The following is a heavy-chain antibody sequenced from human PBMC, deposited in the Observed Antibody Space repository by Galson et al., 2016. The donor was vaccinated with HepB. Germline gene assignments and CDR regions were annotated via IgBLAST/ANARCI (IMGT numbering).Heavy chain of an antibody. CDR2: IYYTGST. CDR1: GGSIFSDGYY. V-gene: IGHV4-31*03. J-gene: IGHJ3*01. D-gene: IGHD2/OR15-2a*01. Sequence: TLSLTCTVSGGSIFSDGYYWSWIRQHPGKGLEWIGDIYYTGSTHYSPSLKSRIAMSVDTSKNPFSLKLISVTAADTAVYFCARDSPWSRGRFYFWGQGTMVTVSS. CDR3: ARDSPWSRGRFYF.